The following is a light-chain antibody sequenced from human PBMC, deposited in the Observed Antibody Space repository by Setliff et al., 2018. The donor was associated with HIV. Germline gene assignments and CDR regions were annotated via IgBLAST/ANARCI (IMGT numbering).Light chain of an antibody. CDR1: STDVGAYNY. J-gene: IGLJ1*01. Sequence: QSALTQTASVSGSPGQSITISCTGTSTDVGAYNYVSWYQQHPGKAPKLLIYDVTSRPSGVSDRFSGSKSGDTASLTISGLQAEDEADYYCSSFTTTKTLFVFGTGTKVT. V-gene: IGLV2-14*03. CDR3: SSFTTTKTLFV. CDR2: DVT.